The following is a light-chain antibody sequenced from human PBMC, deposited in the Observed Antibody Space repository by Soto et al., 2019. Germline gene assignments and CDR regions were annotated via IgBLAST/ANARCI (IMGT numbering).Light chain of an antibody. CDR3: QQYNNLRT. J-gene: IGKJ1*01. V-gene: IGKV3-15*01. CDR2: GAS. Sequence: IVMTQSPATLSVSPGERATLSCRASQSVSSNLAWYQQKPGEAPRLLIYGASTRATGIPARFSGSGSGTEFTLTISSLQSEDFAVYYCQQYNNLRTFGQGTKVEIK. CDR1: QSVSSN.